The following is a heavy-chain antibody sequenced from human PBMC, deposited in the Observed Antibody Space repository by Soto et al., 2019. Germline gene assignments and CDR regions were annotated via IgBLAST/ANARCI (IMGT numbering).Heavy chain of an antibody. CDR1: GFTFGTYA. Sequence: GGSLSLSCAASGFTFGTYAMNWVRQAPGNGLEWVSAISGSGGSIHYADSVKGRFTISRDNSKNTLYLQMNSLRDEDTAVYHCVKGYWKGDVWGQGTTVTVSS. V-gene: IGHV3-23*01. CDR2: ISGSGGSI. CDR3: VKGYWKGDV. J-gene: IGHJ6*02. D-gene: IGHD1-1*01.